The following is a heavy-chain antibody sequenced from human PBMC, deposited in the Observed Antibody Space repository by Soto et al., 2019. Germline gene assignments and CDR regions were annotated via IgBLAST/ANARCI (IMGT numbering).Heavy chain of an antibody. V-gene: IGHV1-2*02. CDR1: GYIFTDYY. CDR3: ARGSMTATTTGKVPNDY. CDR2: IKPNSGGT. Sequence: QVQLVQSGAEVKKPGASVKVSCKASGYIFTDYYMHWVRQAPGQGLEWMGWIKPNSGGTSYAQNFQGRVTMTGDTSISTAYMELSSLKSDDTAVYFCARGSMTATTTGKVPNDYWGHGTLVTVSS. D-gene: IGHD1-1*01. J-gene: IGHJ4*01.